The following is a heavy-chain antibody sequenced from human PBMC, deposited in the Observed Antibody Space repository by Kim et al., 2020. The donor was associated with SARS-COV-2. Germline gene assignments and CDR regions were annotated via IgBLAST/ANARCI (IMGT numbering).Heavy chain of an antibody. CDR3: ARDGTLVRGVLTHYYRMDV. V-gene: IGHV1-18*01. J-gene: IGHJ6*02. D-gene: IGHD3-10*01. Sequence: ASVKVSCKASHYTFSAYGVSWVRQAPGQGLEWMGWISIDNGDTKYAQNLQGRVTITTDTSTSTAYMELRGLKSDDTAIYYCARDGTLVRGVLTHYYRMDVWGQGTTVTVSS. CDR2: ISIDNGDT. CDR1: HYTFSAYG.